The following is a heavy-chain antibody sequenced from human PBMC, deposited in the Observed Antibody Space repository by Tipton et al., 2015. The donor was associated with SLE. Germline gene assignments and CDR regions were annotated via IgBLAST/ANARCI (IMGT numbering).Heavy chain of an antibody. V-gene: IGHV4-31*03. CDR2: IYYSGST. Sequence: TLSLTCTVSGGSISSGGYYWSWIRQHAGKGLEWIGYIYYSGSTYYNPSLKSRVTISVDTSKNQFSLKLSSVTAADTAVYYCAKSYGDYVVPVDYWGQGTLVTVSS. CDR3: AKSYGDYVVPVDY. J-gene: IGHJ4*02. CDR1: GGSISSGGYY. D-gene: IGHD4-17*01.